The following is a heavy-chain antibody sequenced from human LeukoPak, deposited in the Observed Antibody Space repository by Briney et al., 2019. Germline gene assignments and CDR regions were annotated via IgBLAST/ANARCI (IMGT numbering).Heavy chain of an antibody. V-gene: IGHV1-69*04. J-gene: IGHJ6*02. D-gene: IGHD3-3*01. CDR1: GGTFSSYA. Sequence: GASVKVSCKASGGTFSSYAISWVRQAPGQGLEWMGRIIPILGIANYAQKFQGRVTITADKSTSTAYMELSSLRSEDTAVYYCARDRRYYDFWSGFQQPGMDVWGQGTTVTVSS. CDR3: ARDRRYYDFWSGFQQPGMDV. CDR2: IIPILGIA.